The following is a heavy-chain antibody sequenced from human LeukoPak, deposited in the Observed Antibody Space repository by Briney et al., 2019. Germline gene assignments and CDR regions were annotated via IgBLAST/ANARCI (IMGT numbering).Heavy chain of an antibody. CDR3: AANKYSSGRYIDY. CDR1: GGSISSYY. D-gene: IGHD6-19*01. CDR2: IYYSGST. Sequence: SETLSLTRTVSGGSISSYYWSWIRQPPGKGLEWIGYIYYSGSTNYNPSLKSRVTISVDTSKNQFSLKLSSVTAADTAVYYCAANKYSSGRYIDYWGQGTLVTVSS. V-gene: IGHV4-59*01. J-gene: IGHJ4*02.